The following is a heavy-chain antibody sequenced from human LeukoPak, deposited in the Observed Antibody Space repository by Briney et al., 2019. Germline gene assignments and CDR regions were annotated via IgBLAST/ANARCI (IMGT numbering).Heavy chain of an antibody. CDR3: AALHTGTFVDY. J-gene: IGHJ4*02. CDR2: IRYDGITK. Sequence: GGSLRLSCAASGFSFSGYGMHWVRQVPGKGLEWVASIRYDGITKFYIDSVKGRFAISRDNSKNTLSLQMNSLRTEDTAVYYCAALHTGTFVDYWGQGTLVTVSS. CDR1: GFSFSGYG. V-gene: IGHV3-30*02. D-gene: IGHD4-17*01.